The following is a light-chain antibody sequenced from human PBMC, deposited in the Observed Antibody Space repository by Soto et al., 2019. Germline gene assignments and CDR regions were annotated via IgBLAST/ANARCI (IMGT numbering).Light chain of an antibody. CDR2: STT. V-gene: IGLV7-43*01. J-gene: IGLJ3*02. Sequence: QAVVPQEPALTVSPGGTVTLTCASSTGAVTGGNHPNWFQQKPGQAPRTLIYSTTNRHSWTPARFSGSLLGGKAALTLSGVQPEDEADYYCLLYHAGALPWVFGGGTKLTVL. CDR3: LLYHAGALPWV. CDR1: TGAVTGGNH.